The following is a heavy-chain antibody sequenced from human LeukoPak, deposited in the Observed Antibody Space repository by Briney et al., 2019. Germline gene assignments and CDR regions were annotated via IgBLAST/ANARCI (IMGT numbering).Heavy chain of an antibody. Sequence: SETLSLTCTVSGGSISTSNYYWGWIRQPPGKGLEWIGYIYYSGSTNYNPSLKSRVTISVDTSKSQFSLKLSSVTAADTAVYYCAGHPSGSSTNLFDYWGQGTLVTVSS. J-gene: IGHJ4*02. V-gene: IGHV4-61*05. CDR1: GGSISTSNYY. CDR2: IYYSGST. CDR3: AGHPSGSSTNLFDY. D-gene: IGHD3-3*01.